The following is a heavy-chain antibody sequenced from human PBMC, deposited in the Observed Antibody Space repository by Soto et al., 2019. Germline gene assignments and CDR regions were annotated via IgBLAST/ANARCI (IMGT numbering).Heavy chain of an antibody. J-gene: IGHJ4*02. CDR1: GGTFSSYT. V-gene: IGHV1-69*08. CDR2: IIPILGIA. Sequence: QVQLVQSGAEVKKPGSSVKVSCKASGGTFSSYTISWVRQAPGQGLEWMGRIIPILGIANYAQKFQGRVTITADKSTSTAYMELGSLRSEDTAVYYCARDAGPAFYCSGGSCYLDYWGQGTLVTVSS. CDR3: ARDAGPAFYCSGGSCYLDY. D-gene: IGHD2-15*01.